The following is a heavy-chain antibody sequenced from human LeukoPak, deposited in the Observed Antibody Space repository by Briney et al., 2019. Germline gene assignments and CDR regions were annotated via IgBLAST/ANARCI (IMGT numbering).Heavy chain of an antibody. V-gene: IGHV3-64D*06. CDR1: GSTFSSYA. Sequence: PGGSLRLSCSASGSTFSSYAMHWVRQAPGKGLEYVSAISSNGGSTYYADSVEGRFTISRDNSKNTLYLQMSSLRAEDTAVYYCVKDPLAGYFDYWGQGTLVTVSS. CDR2: ISSNGGST. J-gene: IGHJ4*02. CDR3: VKDPLAGYFDY. D-gene: IGHD6-19*01.